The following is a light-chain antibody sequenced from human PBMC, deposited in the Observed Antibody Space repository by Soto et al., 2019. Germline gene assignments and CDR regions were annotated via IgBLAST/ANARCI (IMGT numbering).Light chain of an antibody. CDR2: AAS. V-gene: IGKV1-39*01. J-gene: IGKJ1*01. CDR1: QSISRY. CDR3: QQCYTRPCT. Sequence: DMPMTQSPSSLSASVGDRVTISCRASQSISRYLPWYQQKPGEAPKVLIYAASSLQGGVPSRFSGSGSGTDFTLTISSLQPEDSATYYCQQCYTRPCTFGQGTRLDI.